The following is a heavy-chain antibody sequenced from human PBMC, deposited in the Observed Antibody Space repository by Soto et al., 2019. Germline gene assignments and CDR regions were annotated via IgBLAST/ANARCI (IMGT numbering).Heavy chain of an antibody. CDR3: TRDDRSVSGVVTLDH. V-gene: IGHV1-3*01. J-gene: IGHJ4*02. D-gene: IGHD3-3*01. CDR1: GYSFKNYA. CDR2: TDEGSGNT. Sequence: QVQIVQSGAEVKRPGASVRVSCRATGYSFKNYAVHWVRQAPGQRLEWMGFTDEGSGNTRFSQKFQGRISITRDTSASTVYLDLSSLTSEDTAIYYCTRDDRSVSGVVTLDHWGPGTLVTVSS.